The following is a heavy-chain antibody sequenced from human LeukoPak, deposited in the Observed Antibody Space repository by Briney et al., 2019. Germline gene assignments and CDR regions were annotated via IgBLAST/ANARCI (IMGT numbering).Heavy chain of an antibody. V-gene: IGHV1-69*01. CDR1: GGTLSDHG. CDR2: IIPLKGTS. D-gene: IGHD3-9*01. CDR3: ATYDVLTGFEY. J-gene: IGHJ4*02. Sequence: SSVKVSCKASGGTLSDHGISWVRQAPGHGLEWMGGIIPLKGTSKLTQKLQDRATISADDSTNTVYMEVRSLRSEDTALYYCATYDVLTGFEYWGQGTLVIVSS.